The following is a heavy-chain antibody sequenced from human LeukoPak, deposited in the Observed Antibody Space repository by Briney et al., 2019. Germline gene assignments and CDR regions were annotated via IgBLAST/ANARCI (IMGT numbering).Heavy chain of an antibody. Sequence: SETLSLTCTVSGGSISSYYWSWIRQPAGKGLEWIGRIYTSGSTNYNPSLKSRVTMSVDTSKDQFSLKLSSVTAADTAVYYCARVSAVAGTFYYFDYWSQGTLVTVSS. D-gene: IGHD6-19*01. V-gene: IGHV4-4*07. CDR3: ARVSAVAGTFYYFDY. J-gene: IGHJ4*02. CDR2: IYTSGST. CDR1: GGSISSYY.